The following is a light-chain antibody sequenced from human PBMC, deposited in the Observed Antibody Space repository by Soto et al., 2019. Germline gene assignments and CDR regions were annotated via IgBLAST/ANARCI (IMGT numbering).Light chain of an antibody. Sequence: DIPLTQSPSTLSASVLDRVCIXCRASQSINGWLAWYQQKPGQAPNLLIYKASTLESGVPSRFSGSGSGTEFTLTVSSLQPDDFATYYCQQYHIYSGTFGQGTKVDIK. V-gene: IGKV1-5*03. CDR1: QSINGW. CDR2: KAS. J-gene: IGKJ1*01. CDR3: QQYHIYSGT.